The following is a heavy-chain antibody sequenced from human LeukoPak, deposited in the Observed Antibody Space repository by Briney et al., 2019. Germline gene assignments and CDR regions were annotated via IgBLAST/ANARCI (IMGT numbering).Heavy chain of an antibody. CDR1: GYTFTGYY. D-gene: IGHD4-17*01. CDR2: ISPNSGGT. J-gene: IGHJ6*02. V-gene: IGHV1-2*02. CDR3: ARVPPDYGDYYYYGMDV. Sequence: GASVKVSCKASGYTFTGYYMHWVRQAPGQGLEWMGWISPNSGGTNYAQKFQGRVTMTRDTSISTAYMELSRLRSDDTAVYYCARVPPDYGDYYYYGMDVWGQGTTVTVSS.